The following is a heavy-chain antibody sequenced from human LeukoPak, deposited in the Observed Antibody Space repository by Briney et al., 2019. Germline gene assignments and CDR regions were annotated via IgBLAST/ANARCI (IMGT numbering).Heavy chain of an antibody. CDR3: ARADIVVVPAAIRGAFDI. CDR2: IYYSGST. J-gene: IGHJ3*02. Sequence: PSETLSLTXTVSGGSISSYYWSWIRQPPGKGLEWIGYIYYSGSTNYNPSLKSRVTISVDTSKNQFSLKLSSVTAADTAVYYRARADIVVVPAAIRGAFDIWGQGTMVTVSS. CDR1: GGSISSYY. D-gene: IGHD2-2*02. V-gene: IGHV4-59*01.